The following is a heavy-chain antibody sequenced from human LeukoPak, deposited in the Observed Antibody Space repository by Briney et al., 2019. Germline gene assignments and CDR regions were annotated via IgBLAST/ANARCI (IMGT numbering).Heavy chain of an antibody. CDR3: ARGGVVVSAAVDY. V-gene: IGHV3-48*03. Sequence: GGSLRLSCAASGFTFSNYEMNWVRQAPGKGLEWVSYISISGSTIYYADSVKGRFTISRDNAKTSLYLQMNSLRAEDTAVYYCARGGVVVSAAVDYWGQGTLVTVSS. CDR1: GFTFSNYE. D-gene: IGHD2-2*01. CDR2: ISISGSTI. J-gene: IGHJ4*02.